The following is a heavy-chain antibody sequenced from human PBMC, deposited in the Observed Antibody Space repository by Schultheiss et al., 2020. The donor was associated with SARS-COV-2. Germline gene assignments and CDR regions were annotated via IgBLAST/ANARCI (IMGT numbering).Heavy chain of an antibody. Sequence: GGSLRLSCAASGFTFSSYWMSWVRQAPGKGLEWVAAISGRSGGTYYADSVKGRFNISRDNSKNTLYLQMNSLRAGDTAVYYCARGVDYYDSSGYYPGNWFDPWGQGSLVTVSS. D-gene: IGHD3-22*01. V-gene: IGHV3-23*01. J-gene: IGHJ5*02. CDR3: ARGVDYYDSSGYYPGNWFDP. CDR1: GFTFSSYW. CDR2: ISGRSGGT.